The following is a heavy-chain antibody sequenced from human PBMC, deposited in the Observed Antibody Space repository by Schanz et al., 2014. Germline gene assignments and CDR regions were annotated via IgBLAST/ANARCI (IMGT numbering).Heavy chain of an antibody. D-gene: IGHD3-22*01. J-gene: IGHJ4*02. CDR2: MSGTGGDDA. CDR3: AKDISDTSGKDDY. CDR1: GFWFGTYA. Sequence: EVHLLESGGGLVQPGGSLRLSCAASGFWFGTYAMSWVRQAPGKGLLWVSSMSGTGGDDADKADSVNVRFTISRDNSKNTLFLQMNSLRVEDSAIYYCAKDISDTSGKDDYWGQGTLVTVSS. V-gene: IGHV3-23*01.